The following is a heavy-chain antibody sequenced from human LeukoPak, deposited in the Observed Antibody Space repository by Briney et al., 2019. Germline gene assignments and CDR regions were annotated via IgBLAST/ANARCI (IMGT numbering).Heavy chain of an antibody. Sequence: SETLSLTCTVSGGSISNYYWSWIRQPPGMGLEWIGYTSHSGSTNYSPSLKSRVTISLDTSKNQFSLKLSSVTAADTAVYYCAGHHPRNTVDFWGQGTLVAVSS. J-gene: IGHJ4*02. CDR2: TSHSGST. D-gene: IGHD2-8*02. V-gene: IGHV4-59*08. CDR1: GGSISNYY. CDR3: AGHHPRNTVDF.